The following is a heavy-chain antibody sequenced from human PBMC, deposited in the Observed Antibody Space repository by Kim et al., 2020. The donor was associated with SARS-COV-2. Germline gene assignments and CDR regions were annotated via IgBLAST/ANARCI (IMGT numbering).Heavy chain of an antibody. CDR2: INAGNGNT. CDR3: ARDRGTVSDAYYYGMDV. D-gene: IGHD4-17*01. CDR1: GYTFTSYA. J-gene: IGHJ6*02. V-gene: IGHV1-3*01. Sequence: ASVKVSCKASGYTFTSYAMHWVRQAPGQRLEWMGWINAGNGNTKYSQKFQGRVTITRDTSASTAYMELSSLRSEDTAVYYCARDRGTVSDAYYYGMDVWGQGTTVTVSS.